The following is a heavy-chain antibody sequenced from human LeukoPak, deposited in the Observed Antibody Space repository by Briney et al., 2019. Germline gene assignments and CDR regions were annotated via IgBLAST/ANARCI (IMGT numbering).Heavy chain of an antibody. CDR3: AKHRRYCSSTSCYTFDY. D-gene: IGHD2-2*02. J-gene: IGHJ4*02. Sequence: GGSLRPSCAASGFTFSSCAMSWVRQAPGKGLEWVSAISGSGGSTYYADSVKGRFTISRDNSKNTLYLQMNSLRAEDTAVYYCAKHRRYCSSTSCYTFDYWGQGTLVTVSS. CDR1: GFTFSSCA. V-gene: IGHV3-23*01. CDR2: ISGSGGST.